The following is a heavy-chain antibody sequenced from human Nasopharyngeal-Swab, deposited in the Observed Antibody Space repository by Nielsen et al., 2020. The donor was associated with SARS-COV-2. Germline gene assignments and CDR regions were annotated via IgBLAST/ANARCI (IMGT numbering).Heavy chain of an antibody. V-gene: IGHV4-39*01. CDR2: MSYSGVT. D-gene: IGHD3-22*01. CDR3: ARHSRVTTVVVVTLFDF. Sequence: WIRQPPGKGLEWIGSMSYSGVTFYNPSLRNRVTLSVDTSKNLLSLKLDSVTAADTALYYCARHSRVTTVVVVTLFDFWGQGTTVTVSS. J-gene: IGHJ6*02.